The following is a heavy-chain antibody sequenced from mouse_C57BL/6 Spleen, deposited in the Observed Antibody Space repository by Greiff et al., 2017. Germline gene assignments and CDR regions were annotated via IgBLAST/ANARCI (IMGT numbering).Heavy chain of an antibody. D-gene: IGHD1-1*01. V-gene: IGHV1-5*01. J-gene: IGHJ4*01. CDR3: TRGGYYGGYAMDY. CDR1: GYTFTSYW. Sequence: EVQLQQSGTVLARPGASVKMSCKTSGYTFTSYWMHWVKQRPGQGLEWIGAIYPGNSDTSYNQKFKGKAKLTAVTSASTAYMELSSLTNEDSAVYYWTRGGYYGGYAMDYWGQGTSVTVSS. CDR2: IYPGNSDT.